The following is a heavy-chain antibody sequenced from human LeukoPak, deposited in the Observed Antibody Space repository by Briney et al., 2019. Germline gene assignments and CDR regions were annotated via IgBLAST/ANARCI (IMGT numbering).Heavy chain of an antibody. CDR2: ISSSSSYI. V-gene: IGHV3-21*01. CDR3: ARDSSEKAFDI. CDR1: GFTFSTYA. J-gene: IGHJ3*02. D-gene: IGHD6-25*01. Sequence: GGSLRLSCAASGFTFSTYAMDWVRQAPGKGLEWVSSISSSSSYIYYADSVKGRFTISRDNAKNSLYLQMNSLRAEDTAVYYCARDSSEKAFDIWGQGTMVTVSS.